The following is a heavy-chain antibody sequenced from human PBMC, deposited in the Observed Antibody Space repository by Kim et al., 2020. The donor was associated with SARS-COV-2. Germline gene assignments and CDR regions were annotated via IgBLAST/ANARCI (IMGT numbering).Heavy chain of an antibody. Sequence: GGSLRLSCEASGFTFDNHAMHWVRQPPGKPLEWVALITKNADSTLIADSVKGRFIISRDNSKNSLYLQMNSLSTEDTALYYCVKGAQWLLQSPWGQGTLVTVSS. D-gene: IGHD6-19*01. CDR2: ITKNADST. CDR3: VKGAQWLLQSP. J-gene: IGHJ5*02. V-gene: IGHV3-43*02. CDR1: GFTFDNHA.